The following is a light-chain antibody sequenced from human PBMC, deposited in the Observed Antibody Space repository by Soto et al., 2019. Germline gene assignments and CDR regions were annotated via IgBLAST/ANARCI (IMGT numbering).Light chain of an antibody. J-gene: IGLJ3*02. CDR2: DVS. CDR3: SSYTSSSTWV. Sequence: QSALTQPASVSGSPGQSIAISCTGTSSDVGGYNYVSWYQQHPGKTPNLMIYDVSNRPSGVSNRFSGSKCGNTASLTISGLQAEDEADYYCSSYTSSSTWVFGGGTKLTVL. CDR1: SSDVGGYNY. V-gene: IGLV2-14*01.